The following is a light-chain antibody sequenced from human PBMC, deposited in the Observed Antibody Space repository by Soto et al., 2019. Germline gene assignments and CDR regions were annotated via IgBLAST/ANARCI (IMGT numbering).Light chain of an antibody. CDR3: QQYENSVMYT. CDR1: QSVRSTF. J-gene: IGKJ2*01. V-gene: IGKV3-20*01. Sequence: EIVLTQSPGTLSLSPGERATLSCRASQSVRSTFFAWYQQKPGQATRLLIYDVSVRATDIPDRFSGSGSGTDFTLTINRLEPEDFAVYYCQQYENSVMYTFGQGTKLEIK. CDR2: DVS.